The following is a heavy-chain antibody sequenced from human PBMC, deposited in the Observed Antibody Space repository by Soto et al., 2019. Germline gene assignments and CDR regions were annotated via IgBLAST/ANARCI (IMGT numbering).Heavy chain of an antibody. CDR1: GFSLSTTGVG. J-gene: IGHJ4*02. Sequence: QITLEESGPTVVKPTQTLTLTCTFSGFSLSTTGVGVAWIRQPPGKALEWLALIYWDAVTYYSPSLRSRLTINKYTSKNQVFLTMTDMDPVDTATYYCAHKHTTVTAVPEYWGQGTLVTVSS. D-gene: IGHD2-21*02. CDR3: AHKHTTVTAVPEY. V-gene: IGHV2-5*02. CDR2: IYWDAVT.